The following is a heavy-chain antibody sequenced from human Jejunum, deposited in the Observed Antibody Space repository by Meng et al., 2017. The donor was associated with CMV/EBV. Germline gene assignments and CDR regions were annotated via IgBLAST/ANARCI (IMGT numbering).Heavy chain of an antibody. Sequence: QVPLGQSGGEVKRPGASVKVSCKASGYTFTGYYMQWVRQAPGQGPEWMGRINPNNGGANYAQQFQGRVTMTTDTSISTAYMELSRLRSDDTAVYYCARDLSGYYSFVDYWGQGTLVTVSS. CDR2: INPNNGGA. V-gene: IGHV1-2*06. D-gene: IGHD3-22*01. J-gene: IGHJ4*02. CDR3: ARDLSGYYSFVDY. CDR1: GYTFTGYY.